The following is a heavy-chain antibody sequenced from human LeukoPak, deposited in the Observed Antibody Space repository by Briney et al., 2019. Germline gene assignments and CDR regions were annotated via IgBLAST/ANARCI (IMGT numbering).Heavy chain of an antibody. J-gene: IGHJ5*02. CDR2: FDPEDGET. D-gene: IGHD3-10*01. CDR1: GYTLTELS. V-gene: IGHV1-24*01. CDR3: ATVPRSPIWFGEPAFDP. Sequence: ASVKASCKVSGYTLTELSMHWVRQAPGKGLEWMGGFDPEDGETIYAQKFQGRVTMTEDTSTDTAYMELSSLRSEDTAVYYCATVPRSPIWFGEPAFDPWGKGTLVTVSS.